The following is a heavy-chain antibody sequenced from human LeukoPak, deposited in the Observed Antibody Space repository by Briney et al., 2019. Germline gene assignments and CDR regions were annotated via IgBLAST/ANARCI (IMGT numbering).Heavy chain of an antibody. D-gene: IGHD6-13*01. CDR3: ARVLSSSWYGAGDYMDV. Sequence: ASVKVSCKASGYTFTGYYMHWVRQAPGQGLEWMGWINPNSGGTNYAQKFQGRVTMTRDTSISTAYMELSRLRSDDTAVYYCARVLSSSWYGAGDYMDVWGKGTTVTVSS. J-gene: IGHJ6*03. V-gene: IGHV1-2*02. CDR2: INPNSGGT. CDR1: GYTFTGYY.